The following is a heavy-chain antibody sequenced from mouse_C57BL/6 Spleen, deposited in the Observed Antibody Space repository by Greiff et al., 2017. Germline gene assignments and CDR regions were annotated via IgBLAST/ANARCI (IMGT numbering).Heavy chain of an antibody. V-gene: IGHV1-64*01. J-gene: IGHJ1*03. D-gene: IGHD1-1*01. CDR3: ARYSGSSYWYFDV. Sequence: QVQLQQPGAELVKPGASVKLSCKASGYTFTSYWMHWVKQRPGQGLEWIGMIHPNSGSTNYNEKFKSKATLTVDKSSSTAYMQLSSLTSEDSAVXYWARYSGSSYWYFDVWGTGTTVTVSS. CDR2: IHPNSGST. CDR1: GYTFTSYW.